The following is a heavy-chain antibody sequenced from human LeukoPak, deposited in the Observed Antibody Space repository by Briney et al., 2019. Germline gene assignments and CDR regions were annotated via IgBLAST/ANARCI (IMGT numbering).Heavy chain of an antibody. CDR1: GFTFSSYW. Sequence: PGRSLRLSCAASGFTFSSYWMQWVRQAPGQGLVWVSRINSDGSLTSYADSVKGRFTISRDYAKNTLYLQMNSLRAEDTAVYYCARTLYCSNGVCYILDYWGQGTLLTVSS. D-gene: IGHD2-8*01. CDR2: INSDGSLT. CDR3: ARTLYCSNGVCYILDY. J-gene: IGHJ4*02. V-gene: IGHV3-74*01.